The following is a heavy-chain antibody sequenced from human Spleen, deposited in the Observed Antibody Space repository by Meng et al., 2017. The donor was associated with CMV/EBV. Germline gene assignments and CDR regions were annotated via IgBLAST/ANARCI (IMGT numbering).Heavy chain of an antibody. V-gene: IGHV3-21*01. Sequence: GESLKISCAASGFTFSSYSMNWVRQAPGKGLEWVSSISSSSSYIYYADSVKGRFTISRDNAKNSLDLQMNSLRAEDTAVYYCARHYGSEDYFYYYALDVWGQGTTVTVSS. D-gene: IGHD3-10*01. J-gene: IGHJ6*02. CDR3: ARHYGSEDYFYYYALDV. CDR2: ISSSSSYI. CDR1: GFTFSSYS.